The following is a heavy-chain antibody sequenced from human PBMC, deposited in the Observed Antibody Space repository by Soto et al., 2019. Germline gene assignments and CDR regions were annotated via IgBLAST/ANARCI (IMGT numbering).Heavy chain of an antibody. CDR2: IYRSGST. V-gene: IGHV4-30-2*01. D-gene: IGHD2-2*01. CDR3: ARGDYQYYFDY. Sequence: PSETLSLTCAVSGGSVSSGDYSWSWIRQPPGKGLEWIGYIYRSGSTYYSPSLKSRVTISVDRSKNQFSLKLSSVTAADTAVYYCARGDYQYYFDYWGQGTLVTVSS. CDR1: GGSVSSGDYS. J-gene: IGHJ4*02.